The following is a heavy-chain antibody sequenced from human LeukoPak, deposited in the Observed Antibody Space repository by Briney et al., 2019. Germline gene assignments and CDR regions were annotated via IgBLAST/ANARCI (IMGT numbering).Heavy chain of an antibody. CDR2: IRSKAYGGTT. CDR1: GFTFGDYA. J-gene: IGHJ6*03. CDR3: TRVVVEYYYYYYMDV. Sequence: GRSLRLSCTTSGFTFGDYAMSWVRQAPGKGLEWVGFIRSKAYGGTTEYAASVKGRFTISRDDSKSIAYLQMNSLKTEDTAVYYCTRVVVEYYYYYYMDVWGKGTTVTISS. D-gene: IGHD2-15*01. V-gene: IGHV3-49*04.